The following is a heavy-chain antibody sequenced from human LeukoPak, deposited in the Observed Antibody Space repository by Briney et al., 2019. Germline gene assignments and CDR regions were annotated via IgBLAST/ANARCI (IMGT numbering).Heavy chain of an antibody. V-gene: IGHV3-11*01. CDR2: ISSSGSTI. CDR1: GFTFSDYY. CDR3: ASDGVVLTGYYNY. D-gene: IGHD3-9*01. J-gene: IGHJ4*02. Sequence: GGSQRLSCAASGFTFSDYYMSWIRQAPGKGLEWVSYISSSGSTIYYADSVKGRFTISRDNAKNSLYLQMNSLRAEDTAVYYCASDGVVLTGYYNYWGQGTLLTVSS.